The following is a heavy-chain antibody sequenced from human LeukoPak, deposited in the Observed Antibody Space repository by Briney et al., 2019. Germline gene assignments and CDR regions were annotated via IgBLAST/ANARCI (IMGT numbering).Heavy chain of an antibody. J-gene: IGHJ4*02. V-gene: IGHV3-30*02. CDR3: VKESDVAAAGIDY. D-gene: IGHD6-13*01. CDR1: GFIFSGYG. CDR2: IRYEGSNK. Sequence: GGALRLSCAAPGFIFSGYGMHLGRPAPGKGPQWVTFIRYEGSNKYYADSVKGRFTISRDNSKNTLYLQMNSLRVEDTAVYYCVKESDVAAAGIDYWGQGTLVTVSS.